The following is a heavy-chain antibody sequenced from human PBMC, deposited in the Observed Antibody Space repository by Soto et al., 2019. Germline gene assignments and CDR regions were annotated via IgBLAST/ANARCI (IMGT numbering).Heavy chain of an antibody. J-gene: IGHJ4*02. V-gene: IGHV3-15*07. CDR2: IKSKPDGETT. CDR1: GFAFTNVW. D-gene: IGHD3-3*01. CDR3: NTYYEFGGCHTPL. Sequence: QLVESGGGLVKPGGSLALSCAGSGFAFTNVWLHWVRQAPGKGLEWVGRIKSKPDGETTDYAAPVKGRFTISRDDSTNTLYLQMNSLQTEDSGLYYCNTYYEFGGCHTPLWGQGTLVTGSS.